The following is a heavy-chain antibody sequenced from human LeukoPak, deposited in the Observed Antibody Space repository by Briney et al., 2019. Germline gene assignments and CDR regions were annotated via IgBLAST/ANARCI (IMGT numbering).Heavy chain of an antibody. Sequence: ASVKVSCKASRYTFTGYFMHWVRQAPGQGLEWMGWINPNSSYTNYPQKFQDRVTVTRDTSINTAYMELNRLTSDDTAVYYCAREGLSIVGAIRAFDIWGQGTMVTVSS. J-gene: IGHJ3*02. CDR1: RYTFTGYF. CDR2: INPNSSYT. D-gene: IGHD1-26*01. V-gene: IGHV1-2*02. CDR3: AREGLSIVGAIRAFDI.